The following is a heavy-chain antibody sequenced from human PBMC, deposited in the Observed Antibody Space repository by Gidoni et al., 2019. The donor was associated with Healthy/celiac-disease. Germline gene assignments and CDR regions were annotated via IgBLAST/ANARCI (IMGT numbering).Heavy chain of an antibody. CDR1: GFTFGSSA. V-gene: IGHV3-49*03. CDR2: IRSKAYGGTT. J-gene: IGHJ2*01. CDR3: TRDVSSGYYNWYFDL. Sequence: VQLVESGGGLVQPGRSLRLSCTASGFTFGSSAISWFRQAPGKGLEGVGFIRSKAYGGTTEYAESVKGRFTISRDDSKSIAYLQMNSLKTEDTAVYYCTRDVSSGYYNWYFDLWGRGTLVTVSS. D-gene: IGHD6-19*01.